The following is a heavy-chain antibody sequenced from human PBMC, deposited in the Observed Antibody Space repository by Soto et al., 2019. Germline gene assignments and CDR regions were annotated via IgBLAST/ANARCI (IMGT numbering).Heavy chain of an antibody. J-gene: IGHJ4*02. CDR2: INGDGTGT. CDR1: GFTFSNYW. D-gene: IGHD3-16*02. V-gene: IGHV3-74*01. Sequence: EVQLVESGGGLVQPGGSLRLSCAASGFTFSNYWMHWVRQAPGKGLVWVSRINGDGTGTNYADSVKGQFTISRDNAKNTLYLQMNRLRAEDTAVYYCGRGVSGSYRLDYWGQGTLVTVSS. CDR3: GRGVSGSYRLDY.